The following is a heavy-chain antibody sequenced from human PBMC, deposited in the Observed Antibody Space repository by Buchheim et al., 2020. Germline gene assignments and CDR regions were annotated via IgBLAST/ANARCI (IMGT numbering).Heavy chain of an antibody. Sequence: QLQLQESDPGLVKPSETLSLTCTVSGGSISSSSYYWGWIRQPPGKGLEWIGSIYYSGSTYYNPSLKSRVTISVDTSKNQFSLKLSSVTAADTAVYYCARVRGDYYDSSGYYLFDYWGQGTL. CDR2: IYYSGST. CDR3: ARVRGDYYDSSGYYLFDY. D-gene: IGHD3-22*01. V-gene: IGHV4-39*07. J-gene: IGHJ4*02. CDR1: GGSISSSSYY.